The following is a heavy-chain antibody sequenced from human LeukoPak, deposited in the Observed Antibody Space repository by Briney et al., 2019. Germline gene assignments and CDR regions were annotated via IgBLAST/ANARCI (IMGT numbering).Heavy chain of an antibody. D-gene: IGHD3-3*01. V-gene: IGHV3-48*01. CDR1: GFTFSSYS. J-gene: IGHJ6*02. Sequence: PGGSLRLSCAASGFTFSSYSMNWVRQAPGKGLEWVSYISSSSTIYYADSVKGRFTISRDNAKNSLYLQMNSLRAEDTAVYYCARVGLRFLEWPDYYYYGMDVWGQGTTVTVSS. CDR3: ARVGLRFLEWPDYYYYGMDV. CDR2: ISSSSTI.